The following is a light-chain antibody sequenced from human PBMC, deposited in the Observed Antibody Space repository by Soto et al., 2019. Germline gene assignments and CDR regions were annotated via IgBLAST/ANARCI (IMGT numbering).Light chain of an antibody. V-gene: IGLV8-61*01. Sequence: QSVLTQEPSFSVSPGGTVTLTCGLSSGSVSASYYPSWYQQTPGQAPRTLIYNTNTRSSGVPDRFSGSILGNKAALTITGAQADDDSDYYCVLYMGSGIWVFGGGTKVTVL. CDR3: VLYMGSGIWV. CDR1: SGSVSASYY. CDR2: NTN. J-gene: IGLJ3*02.